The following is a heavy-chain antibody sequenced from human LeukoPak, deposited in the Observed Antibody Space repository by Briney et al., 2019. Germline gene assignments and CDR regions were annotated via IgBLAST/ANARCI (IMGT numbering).Heavy chain of an antibody. V-gene: IGHV4-59*01. J-gene: IGHJ4*02. D-gene: IGHD6-19*01. Sequence: SETLSLTCTVSGGSISSYYWSWIRQPPRKGLEWIGYIYYSGSTNYNPSLKSRVTISVDTSKNQFSLKLSSVTAADTAVYYCARTWGWYYFDYWGQGTLVTVSS. CDR1: GGSISSYY. CDR2: IYYSGST. CDR3: ARTWGWYYFDY.